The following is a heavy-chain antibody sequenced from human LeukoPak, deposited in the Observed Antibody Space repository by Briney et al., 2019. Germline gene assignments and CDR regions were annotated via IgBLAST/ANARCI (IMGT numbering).Heavy chain of an antibody. V-gene: IGHV3-33*06. D-gene: IGHD6-6*01. J-gene: IGHJ6*02. Sequence: GRSLRLSCAASGFTFSSYGMHWVRQAPGKGLEWVAVIWYDGSNKYYADSVKGRFTISRDNSKNTPYLQMSSLRAEDTAVYYCAKDLGSSSAAYYYYGMDVWGQGTTVTVSS. CDR2: IWYDGSNK. CDR1: GFTFSSYG. CDR3: AKDLGSSSAAYYYYGMDV.